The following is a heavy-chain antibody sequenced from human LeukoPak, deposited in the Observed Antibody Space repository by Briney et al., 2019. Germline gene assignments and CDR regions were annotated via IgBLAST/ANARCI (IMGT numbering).Heavy chain of an antibody. Sequence: GGSLRLSCAASGFTFSHYWMHWVRQAPGKGLVWVSRIESDGGRTDYADSLKGRFTISRDNAKNTLYLEMNSPRAEDTAVYYCARVGHCSSTACFTDYWGQGTLVTVSS. D-gene: IGHD2-2*01. J-gene: IGHJ4*02. CDR3: ARVGHCSSTACFTDY. CDR1: GFTFSHYW. CDR2: IESDGGRT. V-gene: IGHV3-74*01.